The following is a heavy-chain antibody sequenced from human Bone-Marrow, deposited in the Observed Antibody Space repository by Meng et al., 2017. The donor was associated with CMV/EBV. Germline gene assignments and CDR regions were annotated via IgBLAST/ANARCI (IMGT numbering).Heavy chain of an antibody. D-gene: IGHD2-2*02. Sequence: ASVKVSCKASGYIFTGYYIHWVRQAPGQGLEWMGSINPNSGGTNYAQKFQGRVTMTRDTSISTAYMELSRLRSDDTAVYYCARDMEYQLLYEKKSDYWGQGTLVTVSS. J-gene: IGHJ4*02. CDR3: ARDMEYQLLYEKKSDY. CDR2: INPNSGGT. V-gene: IGHV1-2*02. CDR1: GYIFTGYY.